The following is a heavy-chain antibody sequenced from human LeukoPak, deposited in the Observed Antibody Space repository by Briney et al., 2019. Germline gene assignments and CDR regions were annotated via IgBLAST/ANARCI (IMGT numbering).Heavy chain of an antibody. V-gene: IGHV3-7*01. D-gene: IGHD3-22*01. Sequence: GGSLRLSCEASGFTFRSYWMNWARQAPGKALEWVANIKQDGRERYYVDSVKGRFTISRDNAKNSLYLQMSSLRVEDTAVYYCATDKPDDGYSDYWGQGTLVTVSS. CDR3: ATDKPDDGYSDY. CDR1: GFTFRSYW. CDR2: IKQDGRER. J-gene: IGHJ4*02.